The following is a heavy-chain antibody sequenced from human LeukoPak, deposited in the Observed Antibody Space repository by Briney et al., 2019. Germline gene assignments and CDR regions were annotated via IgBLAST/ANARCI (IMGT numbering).Heavy chain of an antibody. D-gene: IGHD3-22*01. CDR2: ISGSGGST. V-gene: IGHV3-23*01. J-gene: IGHJ3*02. CDR3: AKNLRVVVITSGTSDAFDI. CDR1: GFTFSSYA. Sequence: GGSLRLSCAASGFTFSSYAMSWVRQAPGKGLEWVSAISGSGGSTYYADSVKGRFTISRDNSKNTLYLQMNSLRAEDTAVYYCAKNLRVVVITSGTSDAFDIWGQGTMVTVSS.